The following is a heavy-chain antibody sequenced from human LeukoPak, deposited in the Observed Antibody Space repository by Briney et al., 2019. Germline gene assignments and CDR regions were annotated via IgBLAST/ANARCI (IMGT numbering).Heavy chain of an antibody. CDR2: ISSSGSTI. V-gene: IGHV3-48*03. D-gene: IGHD6-19*01. CDR1: GFTFSSYE. J-gene: IGHJ2*01. CDR3: ARYEGERLLPRSVAGTVRGWYFDL. Sequence: GGSLRLSCAASGFTFSSYEMNWVRQAPGKGLEWVSYISSSGSTIYYADSVKGRFTISRDNAKNSLYLQMNSLRAEDTAVYYCARYEGERLLPRSVAGTVRGWYFDLWGRGTLVTVSS.